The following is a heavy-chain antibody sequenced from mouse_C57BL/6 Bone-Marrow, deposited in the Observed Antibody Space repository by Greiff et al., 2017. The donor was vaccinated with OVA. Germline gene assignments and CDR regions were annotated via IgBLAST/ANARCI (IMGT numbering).Heavy chain of an antibody. J-gene: IGHJ4*01. V-gene: IGHV2-2*01. CDR2: IWSGGST. D-gene: IGHD1-3*01. Sequence: QVQLQQSGPGLVQPSQCLSITCTVSGFSLTSYGVHWVRQSPGKGLEWLGVIWSGGSTDYHAAFIARLSISKDNSKSQVFFKMNSLQADDTATQYCTKSTVVTPYAMDYWGQGTSVTVSS. CDR1: GFSLTSYG. CDR3: TKSTVVTPYAMDY.